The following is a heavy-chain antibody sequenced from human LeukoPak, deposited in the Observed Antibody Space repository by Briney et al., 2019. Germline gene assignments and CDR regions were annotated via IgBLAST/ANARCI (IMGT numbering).Heavy chain of an antibody. CDR1: GFTFMTYG. J-gene: IGHJ3*02. V-gene: IGHV3-30*02. Sequence: GGSLRLSCAASGFTFMTYGMHWVRQAPGKGLEGVAFIQFDGTNEYYADSVTGRFTISRDNSKNTLYVQMNSLRAEDTAVYYCAKEGAGGYYPNDAFDIWGQGTMVTVSS. D-gene: IGHD3-22*01. CDR2: IQFDGTNE. CDR3: AKEGAGGYYPNDAFDI.